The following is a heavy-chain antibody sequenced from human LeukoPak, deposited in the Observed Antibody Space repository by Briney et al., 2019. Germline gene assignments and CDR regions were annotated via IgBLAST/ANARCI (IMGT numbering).Heavy chain of an antibody. Sequence: ASVKVSCKASGYTFTSYDISWVRQALGQGLEWMGWISTYNGNTNYAQKFQGRVTVTTDTSTSTAYMELRSLTSDDTAVYYCVRGGSSSGYDYWGQGTLVTVSS. CDR2: ISTYNGNT. V-gene: IGHV1-18*01. CDR1: GYTFTSYD. CDR3: VRGGSSSGYDY. J-gene: IGHJ4*02. D-gene: IGHD5-18*01.